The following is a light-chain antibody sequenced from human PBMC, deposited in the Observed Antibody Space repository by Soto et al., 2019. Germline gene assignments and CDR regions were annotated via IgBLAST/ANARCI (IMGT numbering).Light chain of an antibody. Sequence: QSVLTQPASVSGSPGQSITISCTGTSSDIGGYNYVSWYQHHPGKAPNLIIYDVTNRPSGVSNRFSGSKSGNTASLTISGLQAEDEANYYCSSYISGSPLVFGEGTKVTVL. CDR2: DVT. CDR3: SSYISGSPLV. V-gene: IGLV2-14*03. J-gene: IGLJ2*01. CDR1: SSDIGGYNY.